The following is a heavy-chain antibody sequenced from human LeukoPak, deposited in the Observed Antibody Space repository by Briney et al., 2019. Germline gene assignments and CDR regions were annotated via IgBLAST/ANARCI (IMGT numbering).Heavy chain of an antibody. J-gene: IGHJ3*02. D-gene: IGHD2-2*01. CDR2: ISSSSSYI. Sequence: PGGSLRLSCAASGFTFSTYWMSWVRQAPGKGLEWVSSISSSSSYIYYADSVKGRFTISRDNAKNSLYLQMNSLRAEDTAVYYCAREEYQLLLDAFDIWGQGTMVTVSS. V-gene: IGHV3-21*01. CDR3: AREEYQLLLDAFDI. CDR1: GFTFSTYW.